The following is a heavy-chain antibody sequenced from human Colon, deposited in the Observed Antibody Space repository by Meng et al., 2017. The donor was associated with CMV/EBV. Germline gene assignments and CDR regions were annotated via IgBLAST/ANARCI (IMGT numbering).Heavy chain of an antibody. CDR1: AFNVSGGY. CDR3: ADFENGPGY. D-gene: IGHD1-14*01. J-gene: IGHJ4*02. CDR2: NFSNGNT. Sequence: EVPLVESGGGLVQPGGSLRLSCAVSAFNVSGGYMSWVRQAPGKGLECVSSNFSNGNTYYADSVKGRFTISRDDSKNILFLQMNTLRAEDTAVYSCADFENGPGYWGQGTLVTVSS. V-gene: IGHV3-66*01.